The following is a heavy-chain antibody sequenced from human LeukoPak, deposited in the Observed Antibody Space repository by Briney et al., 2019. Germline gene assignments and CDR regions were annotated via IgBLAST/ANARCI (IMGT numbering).Heavy chain of an antibody. Sequence: GGSLRLSCAASGFTFSSYAMSWVRQAPGKGLEWVSVIYSDGSTYYADSVKGRLTISRDNPKNTLYLQMNSLRAEDTAVYYCARAGSSSKQYYFDSWGQGTLVTVSS. V-gene: IGHV3-53*01. CDR2: IYSDGST. D-gene: IGHD6-13*01. CDR3: ARAGSSSKQYYFDS. CDR1: GFTFSSYA. J-gene: IGHJ4*02.